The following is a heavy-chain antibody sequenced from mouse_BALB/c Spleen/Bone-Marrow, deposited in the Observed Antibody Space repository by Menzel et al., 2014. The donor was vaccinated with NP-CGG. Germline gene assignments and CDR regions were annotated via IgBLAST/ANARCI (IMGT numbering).Heavy chain of an antibody. CDR1: GYTFSSYY. V-gene: IGHV1S81*02. Sequence: VQGVESGAELVKPGASVKLSCKASGYTFSSYYMYWVKQRPGQGLEWIGEINPSNGGTKFNEKFKSKATLTVDKSSSTAYMQLSSLTSEDSAVYYCTRSNYGYWYFDVWGAGTTVTVPS. CDR2: INPSNGGT. D-gene: IGHD1-1*01. J-gene: IGHJ1*01. CDR3: TRSNYGYWYFDV.